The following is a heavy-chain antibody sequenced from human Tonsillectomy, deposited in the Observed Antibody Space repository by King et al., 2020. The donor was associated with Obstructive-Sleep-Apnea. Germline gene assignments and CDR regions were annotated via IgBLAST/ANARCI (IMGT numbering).Heavy chain of an antibody. J-gene: IGHJ4*02. CDR3: ARDDGSGYLPHGHDY. V-gene: IGHV4-39*07. Sequence: VQLQESGPGLVKPSETLSLTCTVSGGYISSSSYYWGWIRQPPGKGLEWIGSIYYIGSTYSNPSLKSRVTISVETSKNQFSLKLSSVTAADTAVYYCARDDGSGYLPHGHDYWGQGTLVTVSS. CDR2: IYYIGST. D-gene: IGHD3-22*01. CDR1: GGYISSSSYY.